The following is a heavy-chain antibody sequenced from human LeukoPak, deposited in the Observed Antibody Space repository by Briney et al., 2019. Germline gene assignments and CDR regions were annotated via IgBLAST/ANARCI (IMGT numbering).Heavy chain of an antibody. J-gene: IGHJ6*02. CDR2: ISAYNGNT. CDR1: GYTLTSYG. V-gene: IGHV1-18*01. CDR3: ASGKISSSSPAYYYYGMDV. D-gene: IGHD6-6*01. Sequence: ASVKVSCKASGYTLTSYGISWVRQPPAQGREWMGWISAYNGNTNYAQKLQGRVTMTTDTSTSTAYMELRSLRSDDTAVYYCASGKISSSSPAYYYYGMDVWGQGTTVTVSS.